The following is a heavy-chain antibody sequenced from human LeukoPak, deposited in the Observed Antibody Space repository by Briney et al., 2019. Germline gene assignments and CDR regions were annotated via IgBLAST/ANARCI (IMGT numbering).Heavy chain of an antibody. V-gene: IGHV4-59*08. CDR2: IYYSGST. D-gene: IGHD2-15*01. CDR1: GGSISSYY. CDR3: ARHVVRYCSGGSCYRPRYYYYYYMDV. J-gene: IGHJ6*03. Sequence: SETLSLTCTVSGGSISSYYWSWIRQPPGKGLEWIGHIYYSGSTNYNPSLKSRVTISVDTSKNQFSLKLSSVTAADTAVYYCARHVVRYCSGGSCYRPRYYYYYYMDVWGKGTTVTISS.